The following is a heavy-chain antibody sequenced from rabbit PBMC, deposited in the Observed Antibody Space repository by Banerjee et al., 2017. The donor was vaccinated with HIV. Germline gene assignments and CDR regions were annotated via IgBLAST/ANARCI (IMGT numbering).Heavy chain of an antibody. J-gene: IGHJ2*01. CDR2: INTSSGNT. V-gene: IGHV1S45*01. CDR1: GFSFSNKYV. Sequence: QEQLEESGGDLVKPEGSLTLTCTASGFSFSNKYVMCWVRQAPGKGLEWIACINTSSGNTVYATWAKGRFTISKTSSTTVTLQMTSLTAADTATYFCARWSTGSGASYAFDPWGQGTLVTVS. CDR3: ARWSTGSGASYAFDP. D-gene: IGHD7-1*01.